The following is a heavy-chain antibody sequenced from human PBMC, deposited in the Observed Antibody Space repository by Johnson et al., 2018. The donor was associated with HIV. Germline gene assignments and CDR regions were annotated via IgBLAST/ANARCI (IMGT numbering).Heavy chain of an antibody. D-gene: IGHD3-22*01. CDR3: ARDGVYSSPHDAFDI. Sequence: EVQLVESGGGLVQPGGSRRLSCAASGFMFGTYWMSWVRQGPGKGLELVGNINHDGSEKYYVGSVKGRFTISRDNAKNSLYLQMSNLRFEDTAVYYCARDGVYSSPHDAFDIWGEGTMVIVSS. CDR1: GFMFGTYW. J-gene: IGHJ3*02. CDR2: INHDGSEK. V-gene: IGHV3-7*05.